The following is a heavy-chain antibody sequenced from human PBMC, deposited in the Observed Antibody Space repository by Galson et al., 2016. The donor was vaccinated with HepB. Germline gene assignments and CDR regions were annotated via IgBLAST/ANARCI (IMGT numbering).Heavy chain of an antibody. CDR3: AKASSPGYYYGMDV. CDR1: GFTFSSYA. D-gene: IGHD6-13*01. CDR2: ISGSGGST. J-gene: IGHJ6*02. V-gene: IGHV3-23*01. Sequence: SLRLSCAASGFTFSSYAMSWVRQAPGKGLEWVSAISGSGGSTYYADSVKGRFTISRDNSKNTLYLQMNSLRAEDTAVYYCAKASSPGYYYGMDVWDQGTTVTVSS.